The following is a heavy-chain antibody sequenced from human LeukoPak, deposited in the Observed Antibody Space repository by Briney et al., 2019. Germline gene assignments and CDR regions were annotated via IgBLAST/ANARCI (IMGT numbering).Heavy chain of an antibody. CDR3: ARTNYDILTGWPYGMDV. CDR1: GFTFSSYS. D-gene: IGHD3-9*01. CDR2: ISSSSSYI. V-gene: IGHV3-21*01. Sequence: EGSLRLSCAASGFTFSSYSMNWVRQAPGKGLEWVSSISSSSSYIYYADSVKGRFTISRGNAKNSLYLQMNSLRAEDTAVYYCARTNYDILTGWPYGMDVWGQGTTVTVSS. J-gene: IGHJ6*02.